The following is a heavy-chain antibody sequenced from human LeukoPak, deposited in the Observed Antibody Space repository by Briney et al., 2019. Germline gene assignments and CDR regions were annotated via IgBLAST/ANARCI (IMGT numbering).Heavy chain of an antibody. CDR1: GFTFSTYW. CDR3: AKGWYSSGFFDY. D-gene: IGHD6-19*01. CDR2: ISYDGGDK. Sequence: GGSLRLSCAASGFTFSTYWMSWVRQAPGKGLEWVALISYDGGDKYYVDSVKGRFTISRDNSKNTLYLQMNSLRVEDTAVYYCAKGWYSSGFFDYWGQGTLVTVSS. J-gene: IGHJ4*02. V-gene: IGHV3-30*18.